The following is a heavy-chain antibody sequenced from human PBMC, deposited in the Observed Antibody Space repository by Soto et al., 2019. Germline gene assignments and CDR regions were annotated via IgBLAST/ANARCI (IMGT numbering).Heavy chain of an antibody. Sequence: EVQLVESGGGLVQPGGSLRLSCAVYGFTFSSYWMHWVRQAPGKGLVWVSRINPDGSSTSYADSMKGRFTISRDNAKNTLYPQMNSLRAEDTAVYYCTIFGGGSGGYWGQGTLVTVSS. CDR3: TIFGGGSGGY. CDR1: GFTFSSYW. CDR2: INPDGSST. J-gene: IGHJ4*02. V-gene: IGHV3-74*01. D-gene: IGHD3-3*01.